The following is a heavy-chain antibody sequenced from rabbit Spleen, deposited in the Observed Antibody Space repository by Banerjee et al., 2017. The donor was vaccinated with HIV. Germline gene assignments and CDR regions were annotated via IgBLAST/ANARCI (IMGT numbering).Heavy chain of an antibody. CDR2: IYAGGSGRT. CDR1: GFDFSSYY. J-gene: IGHJ4*01. CDR3: ARDLTGVISWKFGW. Sequence: QEQLKETGGGLVQPGGSLTLSCKASGFDFSSYYITWVRQAPGKGLEWIACIYAGGSGRTYYTSWAKGRFTISKTSSTTVTLQMTSLTAADTATYFCARDLTGVISWKFGWWGPGTLVTVS. D-gene: IGHD1-1*01. V-gene: IGHV1S45*01.